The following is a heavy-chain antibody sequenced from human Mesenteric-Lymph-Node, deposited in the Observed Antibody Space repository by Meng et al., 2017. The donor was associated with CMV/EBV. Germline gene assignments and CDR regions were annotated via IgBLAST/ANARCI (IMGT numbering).Heavy chain of an antibody. Sequence: SVASICSSVWWGWVRQPPGKGLEWIGGIYHSGITTYNPSLESRVTMSVDKSKNQFSLKLSSVSAADTAVYYCARLAQMNRELHGFDYWGQGTLVTVSS. CDR1: VASICSSVW. V-gene: IGHV4-4*02. J-gene: IGHJ4*02. CDR3: ARLAQMNRELHGFDY. CDR2: IYHSGIT. D-gene: IGHD1-26*01.